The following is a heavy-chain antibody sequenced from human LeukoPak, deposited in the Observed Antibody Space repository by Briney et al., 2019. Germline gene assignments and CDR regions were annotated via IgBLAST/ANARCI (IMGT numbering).Heavy chain of an antibody. J-gene: IGHJ6*02. CDR2: INIDGRST. D-gene: IGHD3-10*01. Sequence: GGSLRLSCAASGFTFSRYWMHWVRHAPGKGLVLVSQINIDGRSTTYADSVKGGLTISRDNAKDTLYLQMNSLRAEDTAVYYCARVRRYGSAPLYSYGLDVWGRGTTVTVSS. CDR3: ARVRRYGSAPLYSYGLDV. CDR1: GFTFSRYW. V-gene: IGHV3-74*01.